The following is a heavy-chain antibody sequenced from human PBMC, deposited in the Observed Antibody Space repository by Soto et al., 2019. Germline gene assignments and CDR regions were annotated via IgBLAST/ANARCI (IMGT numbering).Heavy chain of an antibody. Sequence: GGSLRLSCVASGFTFRTYAMSWVRQAPGKGLEWVSAITGSGGTTYYADSVKGRFSISRDTSQSTLYLQMNSLRADDTAMYYCARWSYLDYWGQGTRVTVSS. J-gene: IGHJ4*02. V-gene: IGHV3-23*01. CDR1: GFTFRTYA. CDR2: ITGSGGTT. CDR3: ARWSYLDY. D-gene: IGHD3-3*01.